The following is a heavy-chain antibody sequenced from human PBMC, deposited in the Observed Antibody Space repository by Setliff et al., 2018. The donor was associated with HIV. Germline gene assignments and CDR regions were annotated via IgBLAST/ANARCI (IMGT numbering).Heavy chain of an antibody. CDR3: ATYSAGEGGRGY. J-gene: IGHJ4*01. CDR2: IYNSGST. D-gene: IGHD1-26*01. V-gene: IGHV4-39*07. CDR1: GGSINRISYY. Sequence: PSETLSLTCTVSGGSINRISYYWGWIRQAPGRGLEWIGSIYNSGSTYYNPSLKSRIIISQDTSKNQFSLRLSSVTAADTAVYYCATYSAGEGGRGYWGQGRLVTVSS.